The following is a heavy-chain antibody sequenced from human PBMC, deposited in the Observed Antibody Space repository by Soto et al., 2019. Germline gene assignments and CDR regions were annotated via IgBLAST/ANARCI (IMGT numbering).Heavy chain of an antibody. Sequence: ASVKVSCKASGYTFTGYYMHWVRQAPGQGLEWMGWINPNSGGTDYAQKFQGRVTMTRDTSISTAYMELSRLRSDDTAVYYCAGGVLSGSYYNWFDPWGQGTLVTVSS. CDR2: INPNSGGT. CDR3: AGGVLSGSYYNWFDP. D-gene: IGHD1-26*01. CDR1: GYTFTGYY. V-gene: IGHV1-2*02. J-gene: IGHJ5*02.